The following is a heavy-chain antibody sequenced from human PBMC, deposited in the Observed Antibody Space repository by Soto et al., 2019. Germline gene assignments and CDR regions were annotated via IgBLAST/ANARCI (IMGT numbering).Heavy chain of an antibody. J-gene: IGHJ6*02. CDR3: AREGIAVADLYYYYGMDV. D-gene: IGHD6-19*01. V-gene: IGHV4-4*02. CDR1: GGSISSSNW. Sequence: PSETLSLTCAVSGGSISSSNWWSWVRQPAGKGLEWIGEICHSGSTNYNPSLKSRVTISVDKSKNQFSLKLSSVTAADTAVYYCAREGIAVADLYYYYGMDVWGQGTTVTVS. CDR2: ICHSGST.